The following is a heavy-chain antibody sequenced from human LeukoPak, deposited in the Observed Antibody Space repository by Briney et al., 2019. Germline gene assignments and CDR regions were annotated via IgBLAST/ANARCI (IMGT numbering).Heavy chain of an antibody. CDR3: ARESRYNWNYGIDY. Sequence: ASVKVSCKASGYTFTSYGISWVRQAPGQGLEWMGWISAYNGNTNYAQKLQGRVTMTTDTSTSTAYMELRSLRSDDTAVYYCARESRYNWNYGIDYWGQGTLVTVSS. CDR2: ISAYNGNT. D-gene: IGHD1-7*01. CDR1: GYTFTSYG. J-gene: IGHJ4*02. V-gene: IGHV1-18*01.